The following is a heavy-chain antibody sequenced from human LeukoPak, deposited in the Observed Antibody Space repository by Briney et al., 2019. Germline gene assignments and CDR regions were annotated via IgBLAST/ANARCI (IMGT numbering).Heavy chain of an antibody. CDR2: IWYDGSNK. Sequence: GGSLRLSCAASGFTFSSYGMHWVRQAPGKGLEWVAVIWYDGSNKYYADSVKGRFTISRDNSKNTLYLQMNSLRAEDTAVYYCARGKGDDSSGYYASAYYYGMDVWGQGTTVTVSS. J-gene: IGHJ6*02. CDR3: ARGKGDDSSGYYASAYYYGMDV. D-gene: IGHD3-22*01. CDR1: GFTFSSYG. V-gene: IGHV3-33*01.